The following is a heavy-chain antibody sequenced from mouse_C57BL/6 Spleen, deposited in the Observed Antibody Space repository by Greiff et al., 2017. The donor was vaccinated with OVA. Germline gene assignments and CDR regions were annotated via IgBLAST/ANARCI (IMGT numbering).Heavy chain of an antibody. Sequence: EVKVVESGGGLVKPGGSLKLSCAASGFTFSDYGMHWVRQAPEKGLEWVAYISSGSSTIYYADTVKGRFTISRDNAKNTLFLQMTSLRSEDTAMYYCARPRREYGSSYYFDYWGQGTTLTVSS. D-gene: IGHD1-1*01. CDR2: ISSGSSTI. V-gene: IGHV5-17*01. J-gene: IGHJ2*01. CDR1: GFTFSDYG. CDR3: ARPRREYGSSYYFDY.